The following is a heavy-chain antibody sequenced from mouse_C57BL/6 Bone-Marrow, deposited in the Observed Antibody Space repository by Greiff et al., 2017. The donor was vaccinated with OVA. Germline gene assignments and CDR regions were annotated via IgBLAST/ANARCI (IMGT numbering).Heavy chain of an antibody. V-gene: IGHV1-26*01. CDR3: ARDYGSFFSDY. CDR1: GYTFTDYY. Sequence: EVQLQQSGPELVKPGASVKISCKASGYTFTDYYMNWVKQSHGKSLEWIGDINPNNGGTSYNQKFKGKATLTVDKSSSTAYMELRSLTSEDSAVYYCARDYGSFFSDYWGQGTTLTVSS. D-gene: IGHD1-1*01. CDR2: INPNNGGT. J-gene: IGHJ2*01.